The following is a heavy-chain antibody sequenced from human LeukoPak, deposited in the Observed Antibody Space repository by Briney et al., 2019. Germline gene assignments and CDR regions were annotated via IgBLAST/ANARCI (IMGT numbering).Heavy chain of an antibody. V-gene: IGHV3-48*02. CDR3: ATGQRYAFDC. Sequence: GGSLRLSCATSGFKFTDYPMNWVRQAQGKGLEWVSNIRTSSEGANLAFYADSVKGRVTFSRDDAKNTLYLHMHSLRDDDTAVYYCATGQRYAFDCWGQGILVTVSS. CDR2: IRTSSEGANLA. CDR1: GFKFTDYP. D-gene: IGHD3-9*01. J-gene: IGHJ4*02.